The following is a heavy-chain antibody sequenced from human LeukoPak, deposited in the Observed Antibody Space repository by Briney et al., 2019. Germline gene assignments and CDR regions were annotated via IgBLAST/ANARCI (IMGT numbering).Heavy chain of an antibody. CDR3: ARRRTGSNYVYYYYYMDV. CDR1: GGSISSSSYY. D-gene: IGHD4-11*01. Sequence: PSETLSLTCTVSGGSISSSSYYWGWIRQPPGKGLEGIGSIYYSGSTYYNPSLKSRVTISVDTSKNQFSLKLSSVTAADTAVYYCARRRTGSNYVYYYYYMDVWGKGTTVTVSS. V-gene: IGHV4-39*01. J-gene: IGHJ6*03. CDR2: IYYSGST.